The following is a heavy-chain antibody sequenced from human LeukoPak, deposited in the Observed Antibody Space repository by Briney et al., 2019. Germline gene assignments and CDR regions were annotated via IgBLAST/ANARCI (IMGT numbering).Heavy chain of an antibody. CDR2: INPNTGRR. D-gene: IGHD3-22*01. J-gene: IGHJ4*02. Sequence: ASVKVSCKASGYPFTDYYMQWVRQAPGQGLEWMGWINPNTGRRNYAQKFQGRVTMTRDTSINTAYMELSSLRSDDTAVCYCARENYYYENWGQGTLVTVSS. CDR3: ARENYYYEN. CDR1: GYPFTDYY. V-gene: IGHV1-2*02.